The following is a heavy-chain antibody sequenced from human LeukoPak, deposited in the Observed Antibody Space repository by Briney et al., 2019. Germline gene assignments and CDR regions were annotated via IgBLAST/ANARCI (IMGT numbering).Heavy chain of an antibody. J-gene: IGHJ3*02. CDR3: ARHAGFRSGYYHDAFDT. Sequence: KPSETLSLTCTVSGDSINDYYWSWIRQPPGNRLEWIGWIYYSGSTMYSPSLESRVTISLDTSRTQFSLDLNSVTAADTAVYYCARHAGFRSGYYHDAFDTWGQGSMVIVSS. V-gene: IGHV4-59*08. CDR2: IYYSGST. CDR1: GDSINDYY. D-gene: IGHD3-22*01.